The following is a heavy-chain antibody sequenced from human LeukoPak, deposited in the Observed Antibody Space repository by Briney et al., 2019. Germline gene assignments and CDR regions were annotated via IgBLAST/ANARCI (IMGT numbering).Heavy chain of an antibody. Sequence: SVKVSCKASGGTFSTYAISWVRQAPGQGLEWMGGIIPIFGTANYAQKFQGRVTITADESTSTAYMELSSLRSEDTAVYYCARPRLTDDYSFDYWGQGTLVTVSS. CDR1: GGTFSTYA. CDR2: IIPIFGTA. V-gene: IGHV1-69*13. CDR3: ARPRLTDDYSFDY. D-gene: IGHD4-11*01. J-gene: IGHJ4*02.